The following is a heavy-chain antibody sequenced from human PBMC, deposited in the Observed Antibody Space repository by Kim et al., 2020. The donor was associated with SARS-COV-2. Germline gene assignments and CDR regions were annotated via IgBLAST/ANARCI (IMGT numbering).Heavy chain of an antibody. J-gene: IGHJ3*02. CDR2: INTNTGNP. CDR3: ARSYSSSWYPGAFDI. V-gene: IGHV7-4-1*02. Sequence: ASVKVSCKASGYTFTSYAMNWVRQAPGQGLEWMGWINTNTGNPTYAQGFTGRFVFSLDTSVSTAYLQISSLKAEDTAVYYCARSYSSSWYPGAFDIWGQGTMVTVSS. CDR1: GYTFTSYA. D-gene: IGHD6-13*01.